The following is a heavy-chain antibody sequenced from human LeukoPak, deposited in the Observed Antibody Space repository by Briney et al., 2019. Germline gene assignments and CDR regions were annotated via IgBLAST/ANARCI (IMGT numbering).Heavy chain of an antibody. Sequence: GGSLRLSCAASGFTFSTYWMGWVRQAPGKGLEWVSAISGSGGSTYYADSVKGRFTISRDNSKNTLYLQMNSLRAEDTAVYYCAKDPPGAVTTSPDAFDIWGQGTMVTVSS. CDR2: ISGSGGST. CDR3: AKDPPGAVTTSPDAFDI. CDR1: GFTFSTYW. J-gene: IGHJ3*02. D-gene: IGHD4-17*01. V-gene: IGHV3-23*01.